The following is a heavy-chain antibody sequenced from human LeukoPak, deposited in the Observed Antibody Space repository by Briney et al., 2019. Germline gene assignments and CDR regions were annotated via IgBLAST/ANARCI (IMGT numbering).Heavy chain of an antibody. J-gene: IGHJ5*02. V-gene: IGHV1-18*01. CDR3: ARVGVGALNWFDR. Sequence: EASVKASCKASGYTFTSYGISWVRQAPGQGLEWMGWISAYNGNTNYAQKLQGRVTITTDTSTSTVYMELRSLRSDDTAVYYCARVGVGALNWFDRWGQGTLVTVSS. CDR2: ISAYNGNT. D-gene: IGHD1-26*01. CDR1: GYTFTSYG.